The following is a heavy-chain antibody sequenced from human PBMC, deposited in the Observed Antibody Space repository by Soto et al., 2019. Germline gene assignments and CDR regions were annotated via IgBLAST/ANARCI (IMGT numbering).Heavy chain of an antibody. CDR1: GGSISSGGYY. J-gene: IGHJ3*02. V-gene: IGHV4-31*03. Sequence: SETLSLTCTVSGGSISSGGYYWSWIRQHPGKGLEWIGYIYYSGSTYYNPSLKSRVTISVDTSKYQFSLKLSSVTAADTAVYYCARVGYYDILTGYAFDIWGQGTMVTVSS. CDR2: IYYSGST. CDR3: ARVGYYDILTGYAFDI. D-gene: IGHD3-9*01.